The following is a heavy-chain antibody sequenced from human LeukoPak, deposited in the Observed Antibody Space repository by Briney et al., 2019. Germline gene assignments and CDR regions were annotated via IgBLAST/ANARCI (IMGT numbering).Heavy chain of an antibody. CDR1: GFTFSDYY. D-gene: IGHD3-22*01. V-gene: IGHV3-11*01. Sequence: GGSLRLSCAASGFTFSDYYMSWIRQAPGKGPEWVSYISSSGSTIYYADSVKGRFTISRDNAKNSLYLQMNSLRAEDTAVYYCARGYYDSSVPADYWGQGTLVTVSS. J-gene: IGHJ4*02. CDR2: ISSSGSTI. CDR3: ARGYYDSSVPADY.